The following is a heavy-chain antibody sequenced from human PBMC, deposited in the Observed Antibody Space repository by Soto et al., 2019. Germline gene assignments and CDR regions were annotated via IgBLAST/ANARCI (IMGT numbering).Heavy chain of an antibody. Sequence: EVQLVESGGGLVQPGGSLRLTCAASGFTLSGYWMSWVRQAPGKGLEWVANIKQDGSNKYYVDSVRGRFTISRDNAKNSLYLEMNSLTGEGTALFFCARGGGNFDQWGQGTLVTVSS. J-gene: IGHJ4*02. CDR2: IKQDGSNK. CDR3: ARGGGNFDQ. CDR1: GFTLSGYW. D-gene: IGHD3-16*01. V-gene: IGHV3-7*04.